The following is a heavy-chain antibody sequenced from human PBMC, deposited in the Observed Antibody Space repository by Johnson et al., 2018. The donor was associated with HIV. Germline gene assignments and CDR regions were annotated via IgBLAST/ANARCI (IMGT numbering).Heavy chain of an antibody. Sequence: QVQLVESGGGVVQPGRSLRLSCAASGFTLDDYGIHWVRQAPGKGLEWVAVISFDGSNKFYADSMKGRFTISRDNFKNSLYLQMDSLRLEDTAVYYCARDGFGSGYYLGDAFDLWGQGTMVTVSS. CDR2: ISFDGSNK. D-gene: IGHD6-19*01. CDR1: GFTLDDYG. CDR3: ARDGFGSGYYLGDAFDL. J-gene: IGHJ3*01. V-gene: IGHV3-30*19.